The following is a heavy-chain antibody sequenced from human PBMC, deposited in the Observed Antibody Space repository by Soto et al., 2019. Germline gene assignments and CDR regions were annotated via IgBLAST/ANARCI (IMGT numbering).Heavy chain of an antibody. V-gene: IGHV3-23*01. D-gene: IGHD2-15*01. Sequence: PGGSLRLSCAASGFTFSSYAMSWVRQAPGKGLEWVSAISGSGGSTYYADSVKGRFTISRDNSKNTLYLQMNSLRAEDTAVYYCAKDHCSGGSCYLWSAYYGMDVWGQGTTVTVSS. CDR1: GFTFSSYA. CDR3: AKDHCSGGSCYLWSAYYGMDV. CDR2: ISGSGGST. J-gene: IGHJ6*02.